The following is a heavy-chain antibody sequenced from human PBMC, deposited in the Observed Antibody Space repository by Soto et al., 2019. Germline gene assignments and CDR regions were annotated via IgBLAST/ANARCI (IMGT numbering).Heavy chain of an antibody. V-gene: IGHV1-18*01. CDR2: ISAYNGNT. CDR1: GYTFTSYG. J-gene: IGHJ4*02. CDR3: ASEGLAGPYCGGDCSDKYYFDY. Sequence: GASVKVSCKASGYTFTSYGISWVRQAPGQGLEWMGWISAYNGNTNYAQKLQGRVTMTTDTSTSTAYMELRSLRSDDTAVYYCASEGLAGPYCGGDCSDKYYFDYWGQGTLVTVSS. D-gene: IGHD2-21*01.